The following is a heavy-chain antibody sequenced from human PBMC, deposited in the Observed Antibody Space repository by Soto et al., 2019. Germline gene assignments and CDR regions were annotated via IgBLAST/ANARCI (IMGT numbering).Heavy chain of an antibody. D-gene: IGHD3-3*01. Sequence: GGSLRLSCTASGFTFGDYAMSWVRQAPGKGLEWVGFIRSKAYGGTTEYAASVKGRFTISRDDSKSIAYLQMNSLKTEDTAVYYCTRDSDFWSGYPFDYWGQGTLVTSPQ. CDR3: TRDSDFWSGYPFDY. CDR1: GFTFGDYA. J-gene: IGHJ4*02. V-gene: IGHV3-49*04. CDR2: IRSKAYGGTT.